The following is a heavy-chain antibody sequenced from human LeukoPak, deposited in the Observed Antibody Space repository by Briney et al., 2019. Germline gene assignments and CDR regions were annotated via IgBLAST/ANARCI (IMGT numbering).Heavy chain of an antibody. D-gene: IGHD6-19*01. CDR1: GLSFSNYG. CDR2: TSYDGSNK. V-gene: IGHV3-30*18. J-gene: IGHJ4*02. CDR3: AKDPNSSGWYGNLDY. Sequence: GGSLRLSCAASGLSFSNYGMHGVRQAPGKGLAGVAVTSYDGSNKYYADSVKGRFTISRDNSKNTLYLQMNSLRAEDTAVYYCAKDPNSSGWYGNLDYWGQGTLVTVSS.